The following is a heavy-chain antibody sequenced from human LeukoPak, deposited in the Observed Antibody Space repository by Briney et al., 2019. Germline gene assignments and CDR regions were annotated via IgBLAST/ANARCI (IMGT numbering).Heavy chain of an antibody. CDR3: ARDLEGGTVVTGYFHH. V-gene: IGHV3-15*01. D-gene: IGHD1-26*01. Sequence: GGSLRLSCATSGFSFYDAWLSWVRQAPGKGLEWVGRIKGKSAGEATDYAAPVKGRFTISRDESERTLYLQMNSLRTEDTAVYYCARDLEGGTVVTGYFHHWGQGTLVTVSS. CDR1: GFSFYDAW. J-gene: IGHJ1*01. CDR2: IKGKSAGEAT.